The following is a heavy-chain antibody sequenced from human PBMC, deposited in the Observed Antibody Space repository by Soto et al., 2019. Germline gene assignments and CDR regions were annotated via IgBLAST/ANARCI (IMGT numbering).Heavy chain of an antibody. J-gene: IGHJ6*02. D-gene: IGHD3-10*01. CDR3: AGELALMKPDGSGTYAAWGYYYGLDV. CDR1: GFTFSSYW. CDR2: INIDGSST. V-gene: IGHV3-74*01. Sequence: EVQLVESGGGLVQPGGSLRLSCAASGFTFSSYWMHWVRQAPGKGLVWVSRINIDGSSTSYADSVKGRFTISRDNAMNTLCLQMASLRAEDTAVYYCAGELALMKPDGSGTYAAWGYYYGLDVWGQGTTVTVSS.